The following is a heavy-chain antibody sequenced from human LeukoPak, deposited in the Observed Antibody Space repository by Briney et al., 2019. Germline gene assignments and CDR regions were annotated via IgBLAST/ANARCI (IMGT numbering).Heavy chain of an antibody. V-gene: IGHV1-46*01. CDR2: INPSGGST. CDR3: AREGGPYYDSSGYYPPDY. CDR1: GYTFTSYY. Sequence: ASVKVSCKASGYTFTSYYMHWVRQAPGQGLEWMGIINPSGGSTGYAQKFQGRVTMTSDTPTSTVYMELSSLRSEDTAVYYCAREGGPYYDSSGYYPPDYWGQGTLVTVSS. J-gene: IGHJ4*02. D-gene: IGHD3-22*01.